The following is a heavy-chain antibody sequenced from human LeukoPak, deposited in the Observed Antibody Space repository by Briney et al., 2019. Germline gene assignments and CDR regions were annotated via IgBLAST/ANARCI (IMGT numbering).Heavy chain of an antibody. V-gene: IGHV1-18*04. CDR3: ARLGEGIYGSGSSSWYFGY. J-gene: IGHJ4*02. D-gene: IGHD3-10*01. Sequence: GASVKLSCKASGYTFTSYGISWVRQAPGQGLEWMGWISAYNGNTNYAQKLQGRVTMTTDTSTSTAYMELRSLRSDDTAVYYCARLGEGIYGSGSSSWYFGYWGQGTLVTVSS. CDR1: GYTFTSYG. CDR2: ISAYNGNT.